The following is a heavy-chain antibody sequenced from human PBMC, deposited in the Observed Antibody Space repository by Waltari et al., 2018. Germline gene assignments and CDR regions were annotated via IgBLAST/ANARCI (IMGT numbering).Heavy chain of an antibody. Sequence: QVQLVQSGAEVKKPGSSVKVSCKASGGTFSSYAISWVRQAPGQGLEWMGGIIPIFGTANYAQKFQGRVTITTDESTSTAYMELSSLRSEDTAVYYCASPGYCGGDCRTSRFQHWGQGTLVTVSS. J-gene: IGHJ1*01. CDR1: GGTFSSYA. CDR2: IIPIFGTA. CDR3: ASPGYCGGDCRTSRFQH. D-gene: IGHD2-21*01. V-gene: IGHV1-69*05.